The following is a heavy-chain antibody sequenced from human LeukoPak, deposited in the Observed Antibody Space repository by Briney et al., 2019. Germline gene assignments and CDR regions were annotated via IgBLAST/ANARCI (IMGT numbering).Heavy chain of an antibody. V-gene: IGHV3-21*01. J-gene: IGHJ4*02. D-gene: IGHD3-3*01. CDR3: AREDDFWSGYYSDY. CDR2: ISSSSSYI. Sequence: GGSLRLSCAASGFTFSSYSMNWVRQAPGKGLEWVSSISSSSSYIYYADSVKGRFTISRDNAKNSLYLQMNSLRAEDTAVYYCAREDDFWSGYYSDYWGQGTLVTVSS. CDR1: GFTFSSYS.